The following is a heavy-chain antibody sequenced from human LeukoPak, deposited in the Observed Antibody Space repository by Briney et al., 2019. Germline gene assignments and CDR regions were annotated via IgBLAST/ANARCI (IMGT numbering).Heavy chain of an antibody. CDR1: GNYW. D-gene: IGHD3-10*01. V-gene: IGHV3-74*01. CDR3: ARDEEGTLDP. Sequence: GGSLRLSCAASGNYWMHWVRQAPGKGLVWVSHINSDGSWTSYADSVKGRFTISRDNSKNTLYLQMNSLRAEDTAVYYCARDEEGTLDPWGQGTLVTVSS. CDR2: INSDGSWT. J-gene: IGHJ5*02.